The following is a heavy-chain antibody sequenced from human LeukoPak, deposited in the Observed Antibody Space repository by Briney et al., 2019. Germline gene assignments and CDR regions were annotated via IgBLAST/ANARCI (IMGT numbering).Heavy chain of an antibody. CDR2: ISYDGSNK. CDR3: ANDSQQQLLPSDY. CDR1: GFTFSSYG. Sequence: PGRSLRLSCAASGFTFSSYGMHWVRQAPGKGLEWVAVISYDGSNKYYADSVKGRFTISRDNSKNTLYLQMNSLRAEDTAVYYCANDSQQQLLPSDYWGQGTLVTVSS. D-gene: IGHD6-13*01. V-gene: IGHV3-30*18. J-gene: IGHJ4*02.